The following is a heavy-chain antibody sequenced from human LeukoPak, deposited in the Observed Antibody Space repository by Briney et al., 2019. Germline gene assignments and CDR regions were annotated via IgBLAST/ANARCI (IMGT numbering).Heavy chain of an antibody. CDR1: GYTFTGYY. CDR3: ARARYNWNDVSFDY. V-gene: IGHV1-2*02. CDR2: INPNSGGT. D-gene: IGHD1-1*01. Sequence: ASVKVSCKASGYTFTGYYMHWVRQAPGQGLEWMGWINPNSGGTNYAQKFQGRVTMTRDTSISTAYMELSRLRSDDTAVYYCARARYNWNDVSFDYWGQGTLVTVSS. J-gene: IGHJ4*02.